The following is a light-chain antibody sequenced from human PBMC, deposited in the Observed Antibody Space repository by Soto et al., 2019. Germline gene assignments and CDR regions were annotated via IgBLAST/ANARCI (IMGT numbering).Light chain of an antibody. J-gene: IGKJ1*01. CDR1: QSVSSY. Sequence: EIVLTQSPATLSLSPGERVTLSIRASQSVSSYLAWYQQKPGQAPRLLIYDASNRATGIPARFSGSGSGTDFTLTISSLEPEDFAVYYCQQRSNWPRTFGQGTKVDI. V-gene: IGKV3-11*01. CDR2: DAS. CDR3: QQRSNWPRT.